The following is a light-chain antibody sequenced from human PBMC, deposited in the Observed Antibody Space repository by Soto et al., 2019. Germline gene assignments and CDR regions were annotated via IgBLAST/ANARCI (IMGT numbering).Light chain of an antibody. V-gene: IGKV3-20*01. CDR1: QSVSSSS. J-gene: IGKJ1*01. CDR3: QQSDSSPRT. CDR2: GAS. Sequence: EIALTQSPGTLSLSPGERATLSCRASQSVSSSSVACYQQKPGQAPRLLIYGASNRATGIPARWSGGGSGTACTRTISRREPEDFGMYYCQQSDSSPRTFGPGTKVEIK.